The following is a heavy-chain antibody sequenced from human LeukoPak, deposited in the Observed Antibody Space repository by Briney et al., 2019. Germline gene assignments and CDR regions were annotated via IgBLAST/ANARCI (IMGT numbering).Heavy chain of an antibody. Sequence: SETLSLTCAVYGGSFSGYYWSWIRQPPGKGLEWIGQFIHSGSTNYNSSLKTRVTISVDTSKNQFSLKLSSVTAADTAVYYCARGALNWFDPWGQGTLVTVSS. CDR1: GGSFSGYY. V-gene: IGHV4-34*01. J-gene: IGHJ5*02. CDR3: ARGALNWFDP. CDR2: FIHSGST.